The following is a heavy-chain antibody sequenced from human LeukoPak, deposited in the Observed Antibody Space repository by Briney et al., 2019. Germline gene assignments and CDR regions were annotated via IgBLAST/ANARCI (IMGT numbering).Heavy chain of an antibody. V-gene: IGHV4-61*02. J-gene: IGHJ5*02. Sequence: SETLSLTCTVSGGSISSGSYYWSWIRQPAGKGLEWIGRIYTSGSTNYNPSLKSRVTISVDTSKNQLSLKLSSVTAADTAVYYCAREYNWFDPWGQGTLVTVSS. CDR2: IYTSGST. CDR3: AREYNWFDP. CDR1: GGSISSGSYY.